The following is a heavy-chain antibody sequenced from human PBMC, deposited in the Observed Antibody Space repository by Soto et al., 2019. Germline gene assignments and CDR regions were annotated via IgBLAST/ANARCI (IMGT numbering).Heavy chain of an antibody. CDR1: GFTFSSYA. Sequence: EVQLLESGGGLVQPGGSLRLSCAASGFTFSSYAMSWVRQAPGKGLEWVSAISGSGGSTYYADSVKGRFTISRDNSKNTLYLQMNSLRAEDTAVYYCAKDSFYGRYRRLNYFDYWGQGTLVTVSS. CDR2: ISGSGGST. V-gene: IGHV3-23*01. D-gene: IGHD3-10*01. CDR3: AKDSFYGRYRRLNYFDY. J-gene: IGHJ4*02.